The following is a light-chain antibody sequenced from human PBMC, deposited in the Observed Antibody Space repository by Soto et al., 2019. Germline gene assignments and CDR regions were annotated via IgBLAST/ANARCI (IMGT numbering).Light chain of an antibody. J-gene: IGKJ1*01. CDR1: QTVRTY. CDR3: QHYNSYSEA. CDR2: KAS. Sequence: DIQMTQSPASLSASVEDRVTITCRASQTVRTYLNWYQQKPGKAPKLLIYKASTLKSGVPSRFSGSGSGTEFTLTISSLQPDDFATYYCQHYNSYSEAFGQGTKVDIK. V-gene: IGKV1-5*03.